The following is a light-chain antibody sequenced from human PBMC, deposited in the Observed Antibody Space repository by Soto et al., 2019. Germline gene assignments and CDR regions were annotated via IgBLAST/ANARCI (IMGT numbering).Light chain of an antibody. CDR1: SSDVGGYNY. J-gene: IGLJ1*01. CDR3: SSYTSSSNYV. V-gene: IGLV2-14*01. CDR2: EVS. Sequence: QSVLPQPASVSGSPGQSITISCSGTSSDVGGYNYVSWYQQHPGKAPKLMIYEVSNRPSGVSNRFSGSKSGNTASLTISGLQAEDEADYYCSSYTSSSNYVFGTGTKLTVL.